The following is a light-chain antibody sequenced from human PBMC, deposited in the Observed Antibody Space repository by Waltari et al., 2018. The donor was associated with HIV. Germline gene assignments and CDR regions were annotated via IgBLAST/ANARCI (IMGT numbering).Light chain of an antibody. Sequence: QSALTQPASVSGSPGQSITISCTGTSSDIGGYDYVSWYQPHPGKAPKLMIYGVSSRPSGVSNRFSGSRSGNTASLTISGLQAEDEADYYCSAYTSSSTLAVFGGGTKLTVL. CDR1: SSDIGGYDY. CDR3: SAYTSSSTLAV. CDR2: GVS. V-gene: IGLV2-14*01. J-gene: IGLJ2*01.